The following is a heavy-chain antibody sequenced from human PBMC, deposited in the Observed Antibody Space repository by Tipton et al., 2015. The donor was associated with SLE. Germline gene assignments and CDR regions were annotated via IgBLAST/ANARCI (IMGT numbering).Heavy chain of an antibody. Sequence: TLSLTCTVSGGSISSGSYYWSWIRQPPGKGLEWIGYIYHSGSTYYNPSLKSRVTISVDRSKNQFSLKLSSVTAADTAVYYCARGWAYGDYPYWYFDLWGRGTLVTVSS. J-gene: IGHJ2*01. V-gene: IGHV4-30-2*01. CDR2: IYHSGST. D-gene: IGHD4-17*01. CDR3: ARGWAYGDYPYWYFDL. CDR1: GGSISSGSYY.